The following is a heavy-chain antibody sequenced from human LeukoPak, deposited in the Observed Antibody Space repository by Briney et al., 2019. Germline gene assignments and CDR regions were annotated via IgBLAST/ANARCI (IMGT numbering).Heavy chain of an antibody. CDR2: IYYSGST. V-gene: IGHV4-39*01. Sequence: SETLSLTCTVSGGSISSSSYYWGWIRQPPGKGLEWIGSIYYSGSTYCNPSLKSRVTISVDTSKNQFSLKLSSVTAADTAVCYCASRYCSSTSCPFDYWGQGTLVTVSS. J-gene: IGHJ4*02. CDR3: ASRYCSSTSCPFDY. CDR1: GGSISSSSYY. D-gene: IGHD2-2*01.